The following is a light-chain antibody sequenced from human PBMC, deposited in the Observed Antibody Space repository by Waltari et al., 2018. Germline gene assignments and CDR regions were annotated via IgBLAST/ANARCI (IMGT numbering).Light chain of an antibody. CDR2: KAS. J-gene: IGKJ5*01. CDR3: QQYNTWSST. CDR1: QSISTW. Sequence: DIQMTQSPSTLSASIGDRVTITCRASQSISTWLAWYQQKPGKAPKLLIYKASILENGVPSRFSGSGSVTDFTLTINSLQPDDFATYYCQQYNTWSSTFGQGTRLDIK. V-gene: IGKV1-5*03.